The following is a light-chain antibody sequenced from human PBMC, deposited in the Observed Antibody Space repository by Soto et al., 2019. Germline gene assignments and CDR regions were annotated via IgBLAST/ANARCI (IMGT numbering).Light chain of an antibody. CDR1: QSVSSY. CDR3: QQRSNWPLN. CDR2: DAS. Sequence: EIVFTQSPATLSLSPVERATLSCRASQSVSSYLAWYQQKPGQSPRLLIYDASNSATGIPARFSGSGSGTDFTLTISSLEPEDFAVYYCQQRSNWPLNFGGGTKVESK. V-gene: IGKV3-11*01. J-gene: IGKJ4*01.